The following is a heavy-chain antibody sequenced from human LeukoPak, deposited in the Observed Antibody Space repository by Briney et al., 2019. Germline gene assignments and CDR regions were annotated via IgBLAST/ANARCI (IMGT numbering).Heavy chain of an antibody. CDR1: GFTFSGSA. Sequence: GGSLRLSCAASGFTFSGSAMHWVRQAPGKGLEWVGRIRSKANSYATAYAASVKGRFTISRDDSKNTAYLQMNSLKTEDTAVYYCEARVSERGYWGQGTLVTVSS. V-gene: IGHV3-73*01. CDR3: EARVSERGY. D-gene: IGHD3-10*01. J-gene: IGHJ4*02. CDR2: IRSKANSYAT.